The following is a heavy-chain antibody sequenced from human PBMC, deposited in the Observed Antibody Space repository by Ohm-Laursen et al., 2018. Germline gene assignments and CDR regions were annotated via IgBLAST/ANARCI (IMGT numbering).Heavy chain of an antibody. CDR2: IYHSGST. CDR1: GYSISSGYS. J-gene: IGHJ3*02. Sequence: SETLSLTCAVSGYSISSGYSWGWIRQPPGKGLEWIGSIYHSGSTYYNPSLKSRVTISVDTSKNQFSLKLSSVTAADSAVYYCARKYDTTCLDIWGQGTMVTVSS. V-gene: IGHV4-38-2*01. CDR3: ARKYDTTCLDI. D-gene: IGHD2/OR15-2a*01.